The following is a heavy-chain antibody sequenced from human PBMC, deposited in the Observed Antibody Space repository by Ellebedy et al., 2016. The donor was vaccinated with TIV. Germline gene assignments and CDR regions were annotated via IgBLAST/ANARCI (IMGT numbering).Heavy chain of an antibody. CDR1: GFTFTSYA. Sequence: GESLKISXAASGFTFTSYAMSWVRQAPGKGLEWVSLISGSGGTAYYADSVKGRFTISRDNSKNALYLQMNSLRAEDTAVYYCAKEEDIWGQGTLVTVSS. V-gene: IGHV3-23*01. D-gene: IGHD2-15*01. J-gene: IGHJ4*02. CDR3: AKEEDI. CDR2: ISGSGGTA.